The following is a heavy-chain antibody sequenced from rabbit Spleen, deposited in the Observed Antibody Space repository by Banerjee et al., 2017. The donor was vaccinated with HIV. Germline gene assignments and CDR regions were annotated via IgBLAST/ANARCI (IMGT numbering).Heavy chain of an antibody. Sequence: QSLEESGGDLVKPGASLTLTCTASGFSFSSDYWICWVRQAPGKGLEWIACINTWSNRPVYASWAKGRFTMSKTSSTTVTLQMTSLTAADTATYFCARGSYDGYAYAATRLDLWGPGTLVTVS. CDR3: ARGSYDGYAYAATRLDL. J-gene: IGHJ3*01. D-gene: IGHD6-1*01. CDR1: GFSFSSDYW. CDR2: INTWSNRP. V-gene: IGHV1S40*01.